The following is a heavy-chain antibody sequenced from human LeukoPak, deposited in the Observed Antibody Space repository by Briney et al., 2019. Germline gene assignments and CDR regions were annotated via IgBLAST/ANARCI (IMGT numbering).Heavy chain of an antibody. Sequence: PSVKVSCKASVGTLSTYAISWVRQAPGHGLEWRGGIIPIFVTANYAQTFQGRVTITTDESPRTAYMALSSLRSEETAVYYCARSRGGVVVPADNYFDYWGQGTLVTVSS. V-gene: IGHV1-69*05. CDR2: IIPIFVTA. CDR1: VGTLSTYA. CDR3: ARSRGGVVVPADNYFDY. D-gene: IGHD2-2*01. J-gene: IGHJ4*02.